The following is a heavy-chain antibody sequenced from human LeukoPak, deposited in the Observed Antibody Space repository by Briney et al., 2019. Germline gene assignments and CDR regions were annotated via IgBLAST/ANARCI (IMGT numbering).Heavy chain of an antibody. Sequence: ASVKVSCKASGYTFSSYYMHWVRQAPGQGLEWMGIINPSGGSTSYAQKFQVRVTMTRDTSTSTVYMDLSSLTSEDTAMYYCARDKNRVDYYDSSGHLNWFDFWGQGTLVTVSS. J-gene: IGHJ5*01. D-gene: IGHD3-22*01. CDR3: ARDKNRVDYYDSSGHLNWFDF. CDR1: GYTFSSYY. V-gene: IGHV1-46*01. CDR2: INPSGGST.